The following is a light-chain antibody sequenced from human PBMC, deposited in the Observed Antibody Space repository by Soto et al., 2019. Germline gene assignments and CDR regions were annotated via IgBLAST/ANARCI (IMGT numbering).Light chain of an antibody. J-gene: IGKJ1*01. V-gene: IGKV3-20*01. CDR1: QSISSSY. CDR2: GAS. CDR3: HQYGSAPAWT. Sequence: EIVLTQSPGTLSLFPGERATLSCRASQSISSSYLAWYQQKPGQPPRLLIHGASNRATGIADRFSGAGSGTDFTLPISRREPEDFSVYYCHQYGSAPAWTFGQGTKVEIK.